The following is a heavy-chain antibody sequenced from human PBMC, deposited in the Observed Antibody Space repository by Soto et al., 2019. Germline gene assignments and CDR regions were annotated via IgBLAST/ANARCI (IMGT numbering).Heavy chain of an antibody. J-gene: IGHJ1*01. V-gene: IGHV4-30-4*01. CDR2: IHSSASI. CDR3: ARDLDGLHDDNSGPYPRPG. CDR1: GGSISSDDYY. D-gene: IGHD3-22*01. Sequence: SETPSLTCTVSGGSISSDDYYWSWIRQAPGRGLEWIGYIHSSASIYYNPSLKSRATMSIDTARNQFSLKVSSVTVADTAVYYCARDLDGLHDDNSGPYPRPGWGQGTLVTVSS.